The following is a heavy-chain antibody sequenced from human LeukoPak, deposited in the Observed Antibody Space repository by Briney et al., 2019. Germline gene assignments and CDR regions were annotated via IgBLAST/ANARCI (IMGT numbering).Heavy chain of an antibody. J-gene: IGHJ6*02. V-gene: IGHV3-33*01. CDR3: ARDAAYHGSGSYYNADYYYGMDV. D-gene: IGHD3-10*01. Sequence: GRSLRLSCAASGFTFSSYGMHWVRQAPGKGLEWVAVIWYDGSNKYYADSVKGRFTISRDNSKNTLYLQMNSLRAEDTAVYYCARDAAYHGSGSYYNADYYYGMDVWGQGTTVTVSS. CDR2: IWYDGSNK. CDR1: GFTFSSYG.